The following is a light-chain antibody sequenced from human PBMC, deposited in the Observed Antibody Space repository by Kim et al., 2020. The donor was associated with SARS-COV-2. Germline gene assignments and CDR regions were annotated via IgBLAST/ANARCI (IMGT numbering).Light chain of an antibody. V-gene: IGLV2-14*03. CDR3: SSYTSSSTYVV. Sequence: QSSTISCTGTSSDVGVYNYVSCYQQHPGKAPKLMIYDDSNRPSGVSNRFSGSKSGNTASLTISGRQAEDEADYYCSSYTSSSTYVVFGGGTKLTVL. J-gene: IGLJ2*01. CDR2: DDS. CDR1: SSDVGVYNY.